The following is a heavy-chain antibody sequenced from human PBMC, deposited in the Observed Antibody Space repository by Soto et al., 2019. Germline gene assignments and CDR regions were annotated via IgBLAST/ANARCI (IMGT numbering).Heavy chain of an antibody. CDR3: AKDLLTGTQMPYYFDY. J-gene: IGHJ4*02. D-gene: IGHD7-27*01. CDR1: GFTFSSYA. Sequence: GESLKISCAASGFTFSSYAMSWVRQAPGKGLEWVSAISGSGGSTYYADSVKGRFTISRDNSKNTLYLQMNSLRAEDTAVYYCAKDLLTGTQMPYYFDYWGQGTLVTVSS. V-gene: IGHV3-23*01. CDR2: ISGSGGST.